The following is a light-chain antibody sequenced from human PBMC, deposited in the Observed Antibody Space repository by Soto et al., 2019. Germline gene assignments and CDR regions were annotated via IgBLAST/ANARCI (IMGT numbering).Light chain of an antibody. CDR3: QSYDSSLSGVV. V-gene: IGLV3-1*01. CDR2: QDS. J-gene: IGLJ2*01. CDR1: KLGDKY. Sequence: SYELTQPPSVSVSPGQTASITCSGDKLGDKYACWYQQKPGQSPVLVIYQDSKRPSGIPERFSGSKSGTSASLAITGLQAEDEADYYCQSYDSSLSGVVFGGGTKVTVL.